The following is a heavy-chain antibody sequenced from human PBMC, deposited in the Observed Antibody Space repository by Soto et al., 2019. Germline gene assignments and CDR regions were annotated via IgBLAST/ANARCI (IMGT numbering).Heavy chain of an antibody. Sequence: GASVKVSCKASGYTFTSYYMHWVRQAPGQGLEWMGIINPSGGSTSYARKFQGRVTVTRDTSTSTVYMELSSLRSEDTAVYYCARDRAVAGTAGPLYYYYYGMDVWGQGTTVTVSS. CDR2: INPSGGST. V-gene: IGHV1-46*01. D-gene: IGHD6-19*01. J-gene: IGHJ6*02. CDR1: GYTFTSYY. CDR3: ARDRAVAGTAGPLYYYYYGMDV.